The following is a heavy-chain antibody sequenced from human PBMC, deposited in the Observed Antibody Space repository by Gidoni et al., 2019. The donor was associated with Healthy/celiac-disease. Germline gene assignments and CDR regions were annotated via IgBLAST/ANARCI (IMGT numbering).Heavy chain of an antibody. CDR2: ISYDGSNK. V-gene: IGHV3-30-3*01. CDR3: ASAENNYYGSGSHEYYGMDV. Sequence: QVQLVESGGVVVQPGRSLRLSCAASGFTFSTYAMHWVRQAPGKGLEWVAVISYDGSNKYYADSVKGRFTISRDNSKNTLYLQMNSLRAEDTAVYYCASAENNYYGSGSHEYYGMDVWGQGTTVTVSS. J-gene: IGHJ6*02. CDR1: GFTFSTYA. D-gene: IGHD3-10*01.